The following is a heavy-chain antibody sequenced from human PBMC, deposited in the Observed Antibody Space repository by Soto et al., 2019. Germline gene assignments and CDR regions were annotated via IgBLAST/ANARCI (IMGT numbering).Heavy chain of an antibody. V-gene: IGHV3-15*07. CDR2: IKSKTDGGTT. Sequence: PGGSLRLSCAASGFAFSDAWINWVRQAPGKGLEWVGRIKSKTDGGTTDFAAPVRGRFAISRDDSKNMVYMQMNSLKTEDTAVYYCTSDSYNGMKVDRFAYRGRRSPVTVSS. D-gene: IGHD3-22*01. CDR3: TSDSYNGMKVDRFAY. CDR1: GFAFSDAW. J-gene: IGHJ4*01.